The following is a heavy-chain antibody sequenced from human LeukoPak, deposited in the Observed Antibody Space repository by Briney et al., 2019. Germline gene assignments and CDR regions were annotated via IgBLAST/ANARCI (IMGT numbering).Heavy chain of an antibody. V-gene: IGHV3-21*01. D-gene: IGHD3-10*01. CDR2: ISSSSSYI. J-gene: IGHJ4*02. CDR1: GFTFSSYS. CDR3: AKAMFGSGSLDY. Sequence: PGGSLRLSCAASGFTFSSYSMNWVRQAPGKGLEWVSSISSSSSYIYYADSVKGRFTISRDNAKNSLYLQMNSLRAEDTAVYYCAKAMFGSGSLDYWGQGTLVTVSS.